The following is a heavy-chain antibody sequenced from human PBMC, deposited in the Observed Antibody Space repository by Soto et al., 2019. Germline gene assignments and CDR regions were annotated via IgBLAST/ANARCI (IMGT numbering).Heavy chain of an antibody. Sequence: QVQLVESGGGVVQPGRSLRLSCAASGFTFSSYGMHWVRQAPGKGLEWVAVIWYDGSNKYYADSVKGRFTISRDNSKNTLYLQMNSLRAEDTAVYYCASSLPSIAVAGTLYDWGQGTLVTVSS. CDR3: ASSLPSIAVAGTLYD. CDR1: GFTFSSYG. V-gene: IGHV3-33*01. J-gene: IGHJ4*02. D-gene: IGHD6-19*01. CDR2: IWYDGSNK.